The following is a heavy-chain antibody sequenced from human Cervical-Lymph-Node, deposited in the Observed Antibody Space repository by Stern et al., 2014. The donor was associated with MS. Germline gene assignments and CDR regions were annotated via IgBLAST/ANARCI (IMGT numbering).Heavy chain of an antibody. CDR2: FTPSGSRT. Sequence: VQLVESGAAMRKPGASVKISCEASGYTFNSYYIHWVRQPLGQGLEWVALFTPSGSRTTYAQRFQGRVTVTGDTSTSTVYMELTGLKSEDTAVYYCARVLSLATSDSWGQGTLVVVSS. CDR3: ARVLSLATSDS. V-gene: IGHV1-46*02. J-gene: IGHJ4*02. CDR1: GYTFNSYY. D-gene: IGHD1-1*01.